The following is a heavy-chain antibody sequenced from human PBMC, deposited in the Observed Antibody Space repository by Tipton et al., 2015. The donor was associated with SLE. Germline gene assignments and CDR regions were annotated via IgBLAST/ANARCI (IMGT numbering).Heavy chain of an antibody. D-gene: IGHD2-15*01. CDR3: ARDAYCSGGSCYGFDS. Sequence: GLVKPSETLSLTCTVSGDSINSYYWSWIRQPPGEGLEWIGHISYSGSTHYNSSLKSRVTMSLDASKNQFSLTVSSVTAADTAVYHCARDAYCSGGSCYGFDSWGPGTLVAVSS. V-gene: IGHV4-59*01. J-gene: IGHJ4*02. CDR1: GDSINSYY. CDR2: ISYSGST.